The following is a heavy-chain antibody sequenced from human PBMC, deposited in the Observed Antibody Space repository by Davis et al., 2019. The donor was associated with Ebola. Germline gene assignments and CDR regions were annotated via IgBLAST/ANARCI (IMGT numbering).Heavy chain of an antibody. J-gene: IGHJ4*02. CDR1: GFTFSSYG. CDR2: IWYDGSNK. CDR3: ARDPYYYDSSGYHLDY. D-gene: IGHD3-22*01. Sequence: PGGSLRLSCAASGFTFSSYGMHWVRQAPGKGLEWVAVIWYDGSNKYYADSVKGRFTISRDNSKNTLYLQMNSLRAEDTAVYYCARDPYYYDSSGYHLDYWGQGTLVTVSS. V-gene: IGHV3-33*01.